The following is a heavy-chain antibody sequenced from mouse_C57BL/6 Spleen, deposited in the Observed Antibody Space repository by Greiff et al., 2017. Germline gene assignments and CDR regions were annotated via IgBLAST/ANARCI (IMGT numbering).Heavy chain of an antibody. Sequence: VQLQQSGPELVKPGASVKISCKASGYTFTDYYMNWVKQSHGKSLEWIGDINPNNGGTSYNQKFKGKATLTVDKSSSTAYMELRSLTSEDSAVYYCARDYGYHYFDYWGQGTTLTVSS. CDR2: INPNNGGT. J-gene: IGHJ2*01. CDR3: ARDYGYHYFDY. V-gene: IGHV1-26*01. D-gene: IGHD2-2*01. CDR1: GYTFTDYY.